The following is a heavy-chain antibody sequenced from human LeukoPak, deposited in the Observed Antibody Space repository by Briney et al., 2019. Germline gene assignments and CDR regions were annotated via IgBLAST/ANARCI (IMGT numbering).Heavy chain of an antibody. CDR3: ARDGAKSGSSSDY. CDR2: ISYDGSNK. Sequence: GRSLRLSCAASGFTFSSYAMHWVRQAPGKGLEWVAVISYDGSNKYYADSVKGRFTISRDNSKNTLYLQMNSLRAEDTAVYYCARDGAKSGSSSDYWGQGTLVTVSS. V-gene: IGHV3-30-3*01. D-gene: IGHD6-6*01. CDR1: GFTFSSYA. J-gene: IGHJ4*02.